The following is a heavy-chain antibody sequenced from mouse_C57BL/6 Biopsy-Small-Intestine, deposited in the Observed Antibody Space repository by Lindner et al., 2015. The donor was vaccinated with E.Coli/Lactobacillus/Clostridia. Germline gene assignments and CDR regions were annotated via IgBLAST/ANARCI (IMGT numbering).Heavy chain of an antibody. J-gene: IGHJ2*01. D-gene: IGHD4-1*01. CDR3: ARPLGRVYFDY. CDR1: GFTFSDYG. CDR2: ISSGSSTI. V-gene: IGHV5-17*01. Sequence: EVQLQESGGGLVKPGGSLKLSCAASGFTFSDYGMYWVRQAPEKGPEWVAYISSGSSTIHYADTVKGRFTISRDNAKNTLLLQMTSLRSEDTAIYYCARPLGRVYFDYWGQGTTLTVSS.